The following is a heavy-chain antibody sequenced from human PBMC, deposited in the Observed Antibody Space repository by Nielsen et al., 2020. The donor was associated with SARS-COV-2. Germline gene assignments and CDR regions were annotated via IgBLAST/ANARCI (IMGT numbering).Heavy chain of an antibody. D-gene: IGHD3-9*01. J-gene: IGHJ4*02. Sequence: GESLKISCAASGFTFSRSWMSWVRQAPGKGLEWVASLNQDGSKEFHLDSVKARFTISRDNAKNSLYLQMNSLRAEDTAVYYCARDLELLTNYYALDYWGQGTLVTVSS. CDR3: ARDLELLTNYYALDY. V-gene: IGHV3-7*01. CDR1: GFTFSRSW. CDR2: LNQDGSKE.